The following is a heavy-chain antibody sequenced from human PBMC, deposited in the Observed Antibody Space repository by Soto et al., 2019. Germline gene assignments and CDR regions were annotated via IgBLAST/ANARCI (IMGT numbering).Heavy chain of an antibody. CDR3: ASTAARRNHYYYYYGMDV. CDR1: GGSFSGYY. CDR2: INHSGST. D-gene: IGHD6-6*01. Sequence: PSETLSLTCAVYGGSFSGYYWSWIRQPPGKGLEWIGEINHSGSTNYNPSLKSRVTISVDTSKNQFSLKLSSVTAADTAVYYCASTAARRNHYYYYYGMDVWGQGTTVTAP. V-gene: IGHV4-34*01. J-gene: IGHJ6*02.